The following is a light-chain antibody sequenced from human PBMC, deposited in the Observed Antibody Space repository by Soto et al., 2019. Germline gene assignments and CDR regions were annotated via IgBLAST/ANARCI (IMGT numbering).Light chain of an antibody. V-gene: IGLV1-40*01. CDR3: QSYDSSMRV. CDR1: TSDIGAGYD. Sequence: QPVLTQPPSVSGAPGQSVTISCTGSTSDIGAGYDVHWYQQLPGTAPKLLIYGNNNRPSGVPDRFSGSKSGTSASLAITGLQAEDEADYYCQSYDSSMRVFGGGTKLTVL. CDR2: GNN. J-gene: IGLJ3*02.